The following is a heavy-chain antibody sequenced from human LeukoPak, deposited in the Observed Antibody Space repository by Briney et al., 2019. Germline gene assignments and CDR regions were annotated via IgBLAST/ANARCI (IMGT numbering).Heavy chain of an antibody. J-gene: IGHJ3*02. CDR2: ISAYNGNT. Sequence: ASVTVSCKASGYTFTSYGISWVRQAPGQGLEWMGWISAYNGNTNYAQKLQGRVTMTTDTSMSTAYMELRSLRSDDTAVYYCARSGHIVVVTAPDAFDIWGQGTMVTDSS. D-gene: IGHD2-21*02. CDR1: GYTFTSYG. CDR3: ARSGHIVVVTAPDAFDI. V-gene: IGHV1-18*01.